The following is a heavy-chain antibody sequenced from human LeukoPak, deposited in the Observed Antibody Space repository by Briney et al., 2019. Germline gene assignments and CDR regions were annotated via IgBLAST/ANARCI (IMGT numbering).Heavy chain of an antibody. CDR2: IYHSGST. D-gene: IGHD2-2*01. Sequence: SETLSLTCTVSGGSISSYYWSWIRQPPGKGLEWIGYIYHSGSTYYNPSLKSRVTISVDTSKNQFSLKLSSATAADTAVYYCARHRGSRTYYYYGMDVWGQGTTVTVSS. CDR3: ARHRGSRTYYYYGMDV. V-gene: IGHV4-59*08. J-gene: IGHJ6*02. CDR1: GGSISSYY.